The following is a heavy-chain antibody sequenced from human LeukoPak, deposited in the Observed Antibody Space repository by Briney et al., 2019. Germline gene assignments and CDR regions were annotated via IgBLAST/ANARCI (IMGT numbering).Heavy chain of an antibody. V-gene: IGHV3-48*01. CDR1: GFNFNNYN. D-gene: IGHD6-13*01. CDR2: ITLSSSSI. Sequence: GSLRLSCAAPGFNFNNYNMNWVRQAPGKGLEWVSYITLSSSSIYYADSVKGRFTISRDNAKNSLYLQMNSLRAEDTAVYYCAREPTYSSSWYTSCDYWGQGTLVTVSS. J-gene: IGHJ4*02. CDR3: AREPTYSSSWYTSCDY.